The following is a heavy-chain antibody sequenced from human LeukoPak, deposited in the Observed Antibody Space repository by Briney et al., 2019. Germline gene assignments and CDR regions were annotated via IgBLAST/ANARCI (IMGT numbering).Heavy chain of an antibody. CDR3: ARVQRTYDILTGYFY. J-gene: IGHJ4*02. D-gene: IGHD3-9*01. Sequence: ASVKVSCKASGYTFTSYGISWVRQAPGQGPEWMGWISAYNGNTNYAQKLQGRVTMTTDTSTSTTHMELRSLRSDDTAMYYCARVQRTYDILTGYFYWGQGTLVTVSS. CDR2: ISAYNGNT. CDR1: GYTFTSYG. V-gene: IGHV1-18*01.